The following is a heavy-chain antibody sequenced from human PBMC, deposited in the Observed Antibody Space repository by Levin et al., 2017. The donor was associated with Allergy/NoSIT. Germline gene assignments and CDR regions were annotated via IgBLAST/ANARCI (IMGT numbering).Heavy chain of an antibody. Sequence: GGSLRLSCAASGFTFSSFGIHWVRQAPGKGLEWVALIWYDGSNKYYADSVKGRFTISSDNPKNTLYLQVNSLRAEDTAVYYCARGAAAGTYHYYYYMDVWGKGATVTVSS. D-gene: IGHD6-13*01. J-gene: IGHJ6*03. CDR3: ARGAAAGTYHYYYYMDV. CDR1: GFTFSSFG. CDR2: IWYDGSNK. V-gene: IGHV3-33*01.